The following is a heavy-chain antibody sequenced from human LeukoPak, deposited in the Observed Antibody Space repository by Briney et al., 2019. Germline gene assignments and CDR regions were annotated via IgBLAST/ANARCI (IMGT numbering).Heavy chain of an antibody. CDR3: ARRRDRGYDFDY. CDR1: GGSISGGDYC. CDR2: IYYSGST. Sequence: PSQTLSLTFTVSGGSISGGDYCWGWIRQHQGNGLEWMGYIYYSGSTYYNPSFKSQLTISVDTSKSQFSRRLSSVTAADTAVYSCARRRDRGYDFDYWGQGTLVTVSS. V-gene: IGHV4-31*01. D-gene: IGHD5-12*01. J-gene: IGHJ4*02.